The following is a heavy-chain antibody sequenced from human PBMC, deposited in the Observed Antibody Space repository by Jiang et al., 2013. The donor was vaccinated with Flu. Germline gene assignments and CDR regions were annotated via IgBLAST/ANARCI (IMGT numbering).Heavy chain of an antibody. V-gene: IGHV3-33*08. CDR3: ARDYYGSGSYYNGYFDY. Sequence: LSCAASGFTFSSYGMHWVRQAPGKGLEWVAVIWYDGSNKYYADSVKGRFTISRDNSKNTLYLQMNSLRAEDTAVYYCARDYYGSGSYYNGYFDYWGQGTLVTVSS. J-gene: IGHJ4*02. CDR1: GFTFSSYG. D-gene: IGHD3-10*01. CDR2: IWYDGSNK.